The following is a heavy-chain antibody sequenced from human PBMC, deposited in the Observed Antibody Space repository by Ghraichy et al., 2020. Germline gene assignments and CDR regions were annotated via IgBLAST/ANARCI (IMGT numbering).Heavy chain of an antibody. V-gene: IGHV3-48*02. CDR3: ARASTVVRFFYFAGMDV. CDR2: ITTNSRTK. D-gene: IGHD4-23*01. J-gene: IGHJ6*02. CDR1: GFTFSAYS. Sequence: LTCVGSGFTFSAYSMNWVRQSPGKGLEWLSYITTNSRTKSYGDSVKGRFTISRDNAQNSLYLQMNSLRDEDTAVYYCARASTVVRFFYFAGMDVWGQGTTVTVS.